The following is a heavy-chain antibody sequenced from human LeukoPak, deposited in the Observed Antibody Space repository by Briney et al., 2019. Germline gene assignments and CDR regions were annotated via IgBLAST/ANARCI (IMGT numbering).Heavy chain of an antibody. CDR1: GGSISSGSYY. D-gene: IGHD2-15*01. Sequence: SQTLSLTCTVSGGSISSGSYYWSWIRQPAGKGLEWIGRIYTSGSTYYNPSLKSRVTISVDTSKNQFSLKLSSVTAADTAVYYCARDQTRWWPPSGFDPWGQGTLVTVSS. J-gene: IGHJ5*02. CDR3: ARDQTRWWPPSGFDP. V-gene: IGHV4-61*02. CDR2: IYTSGST.